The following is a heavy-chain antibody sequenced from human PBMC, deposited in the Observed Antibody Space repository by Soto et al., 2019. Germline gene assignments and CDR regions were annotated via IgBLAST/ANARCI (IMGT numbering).Heavy chain of an antibody. V-gene: IGHV1-18*01. J-gene: IGHJ5*02. CDR3: ARTGVLRYFDWSLGWFDP. CDR2: ISAYNGNT. CDR1: GYTFTSYG. Sequence: GASVKVSCKASGYTFTSYGISWVRQAPGQGLEWMGWISAYNGNTNYAQKLQGRVTMTTDTSTSTAYMELRSLRSDDTAVYYCARTGVLRYFDWSLGWFDPWGQGTLVTVSS. D-gene: IGHD3-9*01.